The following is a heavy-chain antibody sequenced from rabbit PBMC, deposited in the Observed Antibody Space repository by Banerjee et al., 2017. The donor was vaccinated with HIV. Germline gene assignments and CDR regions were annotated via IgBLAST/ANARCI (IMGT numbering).Heavy chain of an antibody. Sequence: QSLEESGGDLVKPGASLTITCTASGFSFSNKYVMCWVRQAPGKGLEWIACIYVDNGNTYYASWAKDRFTISKSSSTTVTLQMTSLTAADTATYFCAREGYIGYGYANLWGPGTLVTVS. CDR2: IYVDNGNT. CDR3: AREGYIGYGYANL. D-gene: IGHD6-1*01. V-gene: IGHV1S40*01. CDR1: GFSFSNKYV. J-gene: IGHJ4*01.